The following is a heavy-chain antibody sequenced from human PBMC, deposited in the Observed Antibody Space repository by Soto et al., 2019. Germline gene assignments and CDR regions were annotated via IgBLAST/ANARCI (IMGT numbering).Heavy chain of an antibody. CDR3: ASLMFYGHSGWNIFDY. J-gene: IGHJ4*02. V-gene: IGHV3-33*01. CDR1: GFTFSSYG. CDR2: IWYDGSNK. Sequence: GGSLRLSCAASGFTFSSYGMHWVRQAPGKGLEWVAVIWYDGSNKYYADSVKGRFTISRDNSKNTLYLQMNSLRAEDTAVYYCASLMFYGHSGWNIFDYWGQGTLVTVSS. D-gene: IGHD6-19*01.